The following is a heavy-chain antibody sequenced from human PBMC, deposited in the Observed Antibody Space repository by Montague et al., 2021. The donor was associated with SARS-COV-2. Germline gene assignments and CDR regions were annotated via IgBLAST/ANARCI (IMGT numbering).Heavy chain of an antibody. CDR3: ARTFMSDAFDI. J-gene: IGHJ3*02. V-gene: IGHV3-53*04. CDR1: GFTVSSNY. CDR2: IYSGGST. D-gene: IGHD3-16*01. Sequence: SLRLSCAASGFTVSSNYMSWVRRAPGKGLEWVSVIYSGGSTYYADSMKGRFTISRHNSKNTLCLQMNSLRAEDTAVYHCARTFMSDAFDIWGQGTMVTVSS.